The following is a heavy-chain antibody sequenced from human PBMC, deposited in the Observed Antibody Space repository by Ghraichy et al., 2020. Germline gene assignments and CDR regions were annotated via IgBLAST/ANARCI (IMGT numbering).Heavy chain of an antibody. CDR2: MYYSGST. V-gene: IGHV4-39*01. Sequence: SQTLSLTCTVSGGSLSSTTYYWGWIRQPPGKGLEWIGSMYYSGSTYYNPSLKSRVTMSVDTSKHQLSLKLSPVTAADTAVYYCMGGSYYGFLEYWGQGTLVTVSS. CDR3: MGGSYYGFLEY. CDR1: GGSLSSTTYY. J-gene: IGHJ4*02. D-gene: IGHD3-10*01.